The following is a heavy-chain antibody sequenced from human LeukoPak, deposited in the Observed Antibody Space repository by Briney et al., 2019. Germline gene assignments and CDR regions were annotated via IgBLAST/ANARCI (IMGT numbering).Heavy chain of an antibody. D-gene: IGHD2-2*01. CDR1: GFTFSNYG. CDR3: AKPRDTEIVVIPAANNWFDP. Sequence: GGSLRLSWAASGFTFSNYGIHSVRQAPGKGLELVAFIRYDGSNKNYADSVRGRFTISRDNSKNTLYLQMNSLRNDDTAVYYCAKPRDTEIVVIPAANNWFDPWGQGTLVTVSS. J-gene: IGHJ5*02. CDR2: IRYDGSNK. V-gene: IGHV3-30*02.